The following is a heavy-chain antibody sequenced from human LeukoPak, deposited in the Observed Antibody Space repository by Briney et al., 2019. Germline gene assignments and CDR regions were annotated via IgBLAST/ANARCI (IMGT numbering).Heavy chain of an antibody. CDR2: FGHNGGIT. CDR3: AKQAGWGGYFSFLPFDF. V-gene: IGHV3-23*01. J-gene: IGHJ4*02. Sequence: GGSLRLSCAASGFSFNYYGLSWVRQAPGKGLEWVSGFGHNGGITYSDSVKGRFTISRDNSKNTLFLQMNSLRADDTAVYFCAKQAGWGGYFSFLPFDFWGRGTLVTVSS. CDR1: GFSFNYYG. D-gene: IGHD3-3*01.